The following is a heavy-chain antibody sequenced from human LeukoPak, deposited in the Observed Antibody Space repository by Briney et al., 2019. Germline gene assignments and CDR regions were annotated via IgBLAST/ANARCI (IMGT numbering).Heavy chain of an antibody. CDR2: IYGGGST. Sequence: GGSLRLSCAATGLSVSSNFMSWVRQAPGKGLEWVSVIYGGGSTYYADSVKVRFTISRDNSKNTLYLQMNSLRGEDTAVYYCAKTIGVAPVYYFDYWGQGTLVAVSS. CDR3: AKTIGVAPVYYFDY. V-gene: IGHV3-53*05. CDR1: GLSVSSNF. D-gene: IGHD6-19*01. J-gene: IGHJ4*02.